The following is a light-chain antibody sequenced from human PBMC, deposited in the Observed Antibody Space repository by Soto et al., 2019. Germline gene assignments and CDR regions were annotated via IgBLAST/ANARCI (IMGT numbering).Light chain of an antibody. V-gene: IGKV1-27*01. CDR1: QGISHY. Sequence: DILMTQSQSSLSASVGDRVSITCRASQGISHYLAWYKQKPGKVPKVLIFAASILQSGVPSRFSGSGSGTDFTLPISSLQPEGVATYYCQKYNSAPFTFGLGKKVDIK. J-gene: IGKJ3*01. CDR3: QKYNSAPFT. CDR2: AAS.